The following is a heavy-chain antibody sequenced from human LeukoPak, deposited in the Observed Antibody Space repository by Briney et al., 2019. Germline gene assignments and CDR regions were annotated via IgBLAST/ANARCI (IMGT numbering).Heavy chain of an antibody. J-gene: IGHJ4*02. CDR2: IYSGGST. CDR1: GFTFSDYY. D-gene: IGHD3-22*01. CDR3: ARGGDSSGYYGDFDY. Sequence: GGSLRLSCAASGFTFSDYYMSWIRQAPGKGLEWVSVIYSGGSTYYADSVKGRFTISRDNSKNTLYLQMNSLRAEDTAVYYCARGGDSSGYYGDFDYWGQGTLVTVSS. V-gene: IGHV3-53*01.